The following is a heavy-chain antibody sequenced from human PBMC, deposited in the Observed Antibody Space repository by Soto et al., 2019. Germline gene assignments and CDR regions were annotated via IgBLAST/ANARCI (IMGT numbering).Heavy chain of an antibody. CDR3: ARLPKGSVVTG. J-gene: IGHJ4*01. Sequence: VQLVESGGGVVSPGGSLRLSCVGSGFSFRDHSMNWVRQPPGKGLQWISYISSSSENIYYADSVEGRFTVSRDNAKNTLFLQMNSLRDDDSAIYYCARLPKGSVVTGWGQGSLVTVSS. D-gene: IGHD2-21*02. CDR2: ISSSSENI. CDR1: GFSFRDHS. V-gene: IGHV3-48*02.